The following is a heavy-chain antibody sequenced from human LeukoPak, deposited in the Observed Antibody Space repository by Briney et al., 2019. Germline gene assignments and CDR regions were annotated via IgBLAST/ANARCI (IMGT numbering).Heavy chain of an antibody. V-gene: IGHV4-4*07. CDR3: ARESSYGLFDY. D-gene: IGHD3-16*01. CDR2: IFNSGST. CDR1: GGSISSYY. Sequence: SETLSLTRTVSGGSISSYYWSWIRQPAGKGLEWIGRIFNSGSTNYKSSLESRVIMSGDRSKNQFSLKLSSVTAADTAVYYCARESSYGLFDYWGQGILVTVSS. J-gene: IGHJ4*02.